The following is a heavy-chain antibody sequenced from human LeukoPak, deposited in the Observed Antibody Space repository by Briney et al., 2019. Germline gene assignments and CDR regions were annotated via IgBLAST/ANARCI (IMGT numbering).Heavy chain of an antibody. CDR3: ARDRVYASGSRDAFGI. V-gene: IGHV3-23*01. J-gene: IGHJ3*02. D-gene: IGHD3-10*01. Sequence: GGSLRLSCAASGFTFSSYAMSWVRPAPGAGLGWVSGISGSGTSTYYADSVKGRFTISRDNSKNTLYLQMNSLRAEDTAVYYCARDRVYASGSRDAFGIWGQGTMVAVSS. CDR1: GFTFSSYA. CDR2: ISGSGTST.